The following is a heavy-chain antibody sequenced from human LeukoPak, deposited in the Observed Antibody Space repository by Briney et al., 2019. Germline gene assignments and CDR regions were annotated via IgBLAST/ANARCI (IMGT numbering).Heavy chain of an antibody. CDR1: GGSISSYY. D-gene: IGHD2-2*01. V-gene: IGHV4-4*09. CDR3: ARIVVVPAASIGVYYYYYMDV. CDR2: IYTSGST. J-gene: IGHJ6*03. Sequence: SETLSLTCTVSGGSISSYYWGWIRQPPGKGLEWIGYIYTSGSTNYNPSLKSRVTISVDTSKNQFSLKLSSVTAADTAVYYCARIVVVPAASIGVYYYYYMDVWGKGTTVTVSS.